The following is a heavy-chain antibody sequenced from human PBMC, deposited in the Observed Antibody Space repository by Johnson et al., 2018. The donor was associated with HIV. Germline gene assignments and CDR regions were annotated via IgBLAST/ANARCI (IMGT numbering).Heavy chain of an antibody. D-gene: IGHD6-6*01. CDR3: ARVGDSSSSLGAFDI. V-gene: IGHV3-30*04. CDR2: ISYDGSNK. J-gene: IGHJ3*02. CDR1: GFTFSSYA. Sequence: QVQLVESGGGVVQPGRSLRLSCAASGFTFSSYAMHWVRQAPGKGLEWVAVISYDGSNKYYADSVKGRFTIPRDNSKNTLYLQMKSLRAEDTAVYYCARVGDSSSSLGAFDIWGQGTMVTVSS.